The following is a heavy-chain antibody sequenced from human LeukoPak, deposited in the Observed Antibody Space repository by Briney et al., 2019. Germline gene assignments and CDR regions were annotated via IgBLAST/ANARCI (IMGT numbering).Heavy chain of an antibody. CDR3: ARVYYYDSSGYYFTFDY. CDR1: GYSFTCYW. Sequence: GESLKISCKGSGYSFTCYWIGWVRQMPGKGLEWMGIIYPGDSDTRYSPSFQGQVTISVDKSISTAYLQWSSLKASDTAMYYCARVYYYDSSGYYFTFDYWGQGTLVTVSS. CDR2: IYPGDSDT. D-gene: IGHD3-22*01. J-gene: IGHJ4*02. V-gene: IGHV5-51*01.